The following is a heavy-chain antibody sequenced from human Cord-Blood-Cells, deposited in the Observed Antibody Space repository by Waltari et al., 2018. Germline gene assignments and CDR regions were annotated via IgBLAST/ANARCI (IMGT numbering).Heavy chain of an antibody. CDR1: GGSISSSSYY. CDR3: ARSRGYSYGDAFDI. Sequence: QLQLQESGPGLVKPSETLSLTCTVSGGSISSSSYYCGWIPQPPGKGLEWIVSIYYSGSTYYNPSLKRRVTISVDTSKNQFSLKLSSVTAADTAVYYCARSRGYSYGDAFDIWGQGTMVTVSS. CDR2: IYYSGST. V-gene: IGHV4-39*01. D-gene: IGHD5-18*01. J-gene: IGHJ3*02.